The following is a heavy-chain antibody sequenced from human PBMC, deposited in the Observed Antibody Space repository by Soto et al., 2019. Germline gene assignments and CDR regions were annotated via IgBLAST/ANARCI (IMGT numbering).Heavy chain of an antibody. J-gene: IGHJ4*02. CDR1: GGSMSSYY. D-gene: IGHD2-15*01. V-gene: IGHV4-59*01. CDR3: ARADPDASVGY. CDR2: ISYSGST. Sequence: SETLSLTCTVSGGSMSSYYWTWLRQSPGRGLEWIGYISYSGSTYYNPSLKSRVTISADTSKNQFSLRMNSMIAADTAGYYCARADPDASVGYWGQGTLVTVSS.